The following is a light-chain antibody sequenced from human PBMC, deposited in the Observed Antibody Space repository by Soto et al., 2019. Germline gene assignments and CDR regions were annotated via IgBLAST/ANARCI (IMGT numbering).Light chain of an antibody. CDR2: EVR. Sequence: QSGLTQPASVSGSPGQSITISCTGTSSDIGSYNYVAWYQQFPGKTPKLLIYEVRNRPSGVSFRFSGSKSGNTASLTISGLHAEDEADYYCISYRGSDTSYVFGTGAKVTVL. CDR1: SSDIGSYNY. V-gene: IGLV2-14*01. CDR3: ISYRGSDTSYV. J-gene: IGLJ1*01.